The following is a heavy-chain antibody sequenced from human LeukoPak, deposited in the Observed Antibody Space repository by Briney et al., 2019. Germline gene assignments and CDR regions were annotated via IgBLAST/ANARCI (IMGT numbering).Heavy chain of an antibody. Sequence: GGSLRLSCAASGFSVSSNYMSWVRQAPGKGLECVSVIYSGGSTYYADSVKGRFTISRDNSKNTLYLQMNSLRAEDTAVYYCARERQNKDFWSGGDYWGQGTLVTVSS. J-gene: IGHJ4*02. CDR3: ARERQNKDFWSGGDY. D-gene: IGHD3-3*01. CDR1: GFSVSSNY. CDR2: IYSGGST. V-gene: IGHV3-53*01.